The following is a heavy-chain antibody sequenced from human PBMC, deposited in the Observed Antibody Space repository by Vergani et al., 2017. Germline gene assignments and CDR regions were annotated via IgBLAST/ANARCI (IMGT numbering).Heavy chain of an antibody. V-gene: IGHV1-2*02. CDR2: INPNSGGT. CDR3: ARGPAMVRGVRYFDY. Sequence: QVQLVQSGAEVKKPGASVKVSCKASGYTFIGYYMHWVRQAPGQGREWMGWINPNSGGTNYAQKFQGRGTMTRDTSISTAYMELSRLRSDDTAVYYCARGPAMVRGVRYFDYWGQGTLVTVSS. J-gene: IGHJ4*02. CDR1: GYTFIGYY. D-gene: IGHD3-10*01.